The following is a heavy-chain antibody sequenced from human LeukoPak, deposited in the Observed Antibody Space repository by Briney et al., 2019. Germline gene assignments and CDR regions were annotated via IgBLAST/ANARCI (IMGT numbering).Heavy chain of an antibody. V-gene: IGHV4-59*08. CDR1: GGSISSYY. J-gene: IGHJ4*02. D-gene: IGHD3-22*01. Sequence: SETLSLTCTVSGGSISSYYWSWIRQPPGKGLEWIGYIYYSGSTNYNPSLRSRVTISVDTSKNQFSLKLSSVTAADTAVYFCARVIDDSSGYSAFDSWGQGTLVTVSS. CDR2: IYYSGST. CDR3: ARVIDDSSGYSAFDS.